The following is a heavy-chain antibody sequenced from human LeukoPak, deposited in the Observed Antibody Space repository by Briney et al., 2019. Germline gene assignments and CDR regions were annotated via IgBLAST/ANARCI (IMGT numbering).Heavy chain of an antibody. V-gene: IGHV3-30*18. CDR3: AKGAVEMATIPPYFDY. D-gene: IGHD5-24*01. CDR1: GFTFSSYG. CDR2: ISYDGSNK. J-gene: IGHJ4*02. Sequence: PGGSLRLSCAASGFTFSSYGMHWVRQAPGKGLEWVAVISYDGSNKYYADSVKGRFTISRDNSKNTLYLQMNSLRAEDTAVYYCAKGAVEMATIPPYFDYWGQGTLVTVSS.